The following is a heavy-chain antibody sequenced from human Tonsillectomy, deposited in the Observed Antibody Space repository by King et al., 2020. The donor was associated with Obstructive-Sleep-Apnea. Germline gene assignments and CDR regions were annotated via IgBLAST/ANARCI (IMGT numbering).Heavy chain of an antibody. V-gene: IGHV3-23*04. CDR3: AKDDYYYYGMDV. Sequence: VQLVESGGGLVQPGGFLRRSWAASGFSFINHSMSWVRQSTGKGLGCGVAISGSGGRGHYADSVKGRLTISRDNSKNTLFLQMNTLRAEDTAVYYCAKDDYYYYGMDVWGQGTTVTVSS. J-gene: IGHJ6*02. CDR1: GFSFINHS. CDR2: ISGSGGRG.